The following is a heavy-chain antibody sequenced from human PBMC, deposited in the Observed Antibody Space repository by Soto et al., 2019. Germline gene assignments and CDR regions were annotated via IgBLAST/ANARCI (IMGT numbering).Heavy chain of an antibody. CDR3: AKDYGVPAAISGMDV. D-gene: IGHD2-2*01. Sequence: GGSLRLSCAASGFTFSSYGMHWVRQAPGKGLEWVAVISYDGSNKYYADSVKGRFTISRDNSKNTLYLQMNSLRAEDTAVYYCAKDYGVPAAISGMDVWGQGTTVTVSS. J-gene: IGHJ6*02. CDR2: ISYDGSNK. V-gene: IGHV3-30*18. CDR1: GFTFSSYG.